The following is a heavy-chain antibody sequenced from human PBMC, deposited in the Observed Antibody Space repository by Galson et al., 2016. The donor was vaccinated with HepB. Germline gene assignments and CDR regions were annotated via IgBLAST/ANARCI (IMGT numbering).Heavy chain of an antibody. V-gene: IGHV4-34*01. D-gene: IGHD3-10*01. CDR1: GGSFSGYY. Sequence: ETLSLTCAVYGGSFSGYYWSWIRQPPGKGLEYIGEINHSGGTNSNPSLESRVTISVDTSMNQFSLKMNSVTAADTAVYYCARGLFLRRSGRDGYYGMDVWGQGTTVTVSS. CDR3: ARGLFLRRSGRDGYYGMDV. J-gene: IGHJ6*02. CDR2: INHSGGT.